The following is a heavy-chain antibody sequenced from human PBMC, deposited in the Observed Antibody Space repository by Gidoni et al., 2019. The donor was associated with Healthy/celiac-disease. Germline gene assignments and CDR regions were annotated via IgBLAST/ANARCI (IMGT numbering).Heavy chain of an antibody. J-gene: IGHJ6*02. CDR1: GGTFSSYA. V-gene: IGHV1-69*01. D-gene: IGHD5-18*01. CDR3: ARVDTAMATGYYGMDV. Sequence: GGTFSSYAISWVRQAPGQGLEWMGGIIPIFGTANYAQKFQGRVTITADESTSTAYMELSSLRSEDTAVYYCARVDTAMATGYYGMDVWGQGTTVTVSS. CDR2: IIPIFGTA.